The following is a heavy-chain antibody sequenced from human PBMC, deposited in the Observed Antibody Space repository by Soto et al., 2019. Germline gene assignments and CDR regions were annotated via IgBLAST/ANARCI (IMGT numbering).Heavy chain of an antibody. Sequence: QVQLVQSGAEVKKPGSSVKVSCKASGGTFSSYTISWVRQAPGQGLEWMGRIIPILGIANYAQKFQGRVTITADKSTSTAYMELSSLRSEDTAVYFCARDRAGYGIDYWGQGTLVTVSS. CDR2: IIPILGIA. J-gene: IGHJ4*02. CDR1: GGTFSSYT. CDR3: ARDRAGYGIDY. D-gene: IGHD5-12*01. V-gene: IGHV1-69*08.